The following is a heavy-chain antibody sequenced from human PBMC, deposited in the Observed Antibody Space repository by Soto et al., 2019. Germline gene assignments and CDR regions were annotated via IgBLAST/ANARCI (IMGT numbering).Heavy chain of an antibody. CDR2: IYYSGST. Sequence: QVQLQESGPGLVKPSQTLSLTCTVSGGSISSGGYYXSXIXXXXXXGLECIGYIYYSGSTYYNPSLKRRVTISGDKSENQVSLKLSSVTAADTAVYYCARYGSGSYYPTTFDYWGQGTLVTVSS. D-gene: IGHD3-10*01. CDR3: ARYGSGSYYPTTFDY. CDR1: GGSISSGGYY. V-gene: IGHV4-31*03. J-gene: IGHJ4*02.